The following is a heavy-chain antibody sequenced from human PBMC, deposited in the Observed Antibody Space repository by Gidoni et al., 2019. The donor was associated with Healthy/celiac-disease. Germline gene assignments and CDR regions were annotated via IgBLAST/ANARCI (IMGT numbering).Heavy chain of an antibody. D-gene: IGHD3-3*01. V-gene: IGHV4-31*03. CDR2: IYYSGST. CDR3: ARETIFGVGHPGLNWFDP. J-gene: IGHJ5*02. CDR1: GGSISSGGYY. Sequence: QVQLQESGPGLVKPSQTLSLTCTVSGGSISSGGYYWSWIRQPPGTGLEWIGYIYYSGSTYYNPSLKGRVTISVDTSKNPFSLKLSSVTAADTAVYYCARETIFGVGHPGLNWFDPWGQGTLVTVSS.